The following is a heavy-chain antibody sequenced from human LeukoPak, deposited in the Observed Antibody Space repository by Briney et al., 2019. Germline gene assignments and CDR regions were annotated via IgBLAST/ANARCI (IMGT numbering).Heavy chain of an antibody. CDR1: GFTFSSYS. Sequence: GGSLRLSCAASGFTFSSYSMNWVRQAPGKGLEWVSYISSDSNTIYYADSVKGRFTISRDNAKNTLYLQMNSLRAEDTAVYYCARANYYGSGRAAFDIWGQGTMVTVSS. D-gene: IGHD3-10*01. V-gene: IGHV3-48*04. CDR2: ISSDSNTI. CDR3: ARANYYGSGRAAFDI. J-gene: IGHJ3*02.